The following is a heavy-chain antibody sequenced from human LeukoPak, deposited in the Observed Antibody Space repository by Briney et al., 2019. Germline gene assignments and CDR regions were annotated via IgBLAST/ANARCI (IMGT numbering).Heavy chain of an antibody. J-gene: IGHJ4*02. CDR1: GFTFSSYS. Sequence: GGSLRLSCAASGFTFSSYSMNWVRQAPGKGLEWVSYISSSSSTIYYADSVKGRFTISRDNSKNTLYLQMNSLRPDDTAFYYCAKDLSSGGGYDWGQGTLVTVSS. CDR3: AKDLSSGGGYD. D-gene: IGHD3-16*01. CDR2: ISSSSSTI. V-gene: IGHV3-48*01.